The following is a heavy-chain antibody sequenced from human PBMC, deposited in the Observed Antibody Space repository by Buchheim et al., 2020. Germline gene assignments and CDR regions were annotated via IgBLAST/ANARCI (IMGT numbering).Heavy chain of an antibody. CDR2: ISYDGSNK. J-gene: IGHJ4*02. Sequence: QVQLVESGGGVVQPGRSLRLSCAASGFTFSSYAMHWVRQAPGKGLEWVAVISYDGSNKYYADSVKGRFTISRDNSKNTLSLQMNSLRAEDTAVYYCARDYDSSGYYLGGFDYWGQGTL. CDR1: GFTFSSYA. V-gene: IGHV3-30-3*01. D-gene: IGHD3-22*01. CDR3: ARDYDSSGYYLGGFDY.